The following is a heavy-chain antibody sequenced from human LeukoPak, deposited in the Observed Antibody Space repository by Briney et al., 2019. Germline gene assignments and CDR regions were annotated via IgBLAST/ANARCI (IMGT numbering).Heavy chain of an antibody. D-gene: IGHD3-10*01. J-gene: IGHJ4*02. CDR2: INNDGSST. CDR1: GFTFSSYW. Sequence: PGGSLRLSCAASGFTFSSYWMHWVRHAPGKGLVWVSRINNDGSSTSYADSVKGRFTISRDNAKNTLYVQMNSLRVEDTAVYYCGRDWYYYGSGKGPFDYWGQGTPVTVSS. CDR3: GRDWYYYGSGKGPFDY. V-gene: IGHV3-74*01.